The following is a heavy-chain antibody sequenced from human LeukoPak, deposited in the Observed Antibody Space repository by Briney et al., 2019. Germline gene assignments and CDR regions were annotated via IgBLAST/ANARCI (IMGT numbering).Heavy chain of an antibody. CDR1: GFTFSSYG. V-gene: IGHV3-33*06. J-gene: IGHJ3*02. CDR2: IWYDGSNK. CDR3: AKGSEIVVAFNAFDI. D-gene: IGHD3-22*01. Sequence: GGSLRLSCAASGFTFSSYGMHWVRQAPGKGLEWVAIIWYDGSNKYYADSVKGRFTISRDNSKNTLYLQMNSLRAEDTAVYYCAKGSEIVVAFNAFDIWGQGTMVTASS.